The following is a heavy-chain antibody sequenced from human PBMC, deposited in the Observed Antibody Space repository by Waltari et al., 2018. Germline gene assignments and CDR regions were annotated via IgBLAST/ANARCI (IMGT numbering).Heavy chain of an antibody. V-gene: IGHV1-2*06. CDR1: GYPVPGDY. D-gene: IGHD1-7*01. CDR3: ARAPLVTGTIDC. J-gene: IGHJ4*02. Sequence: QVQLLHSGAEVEKPGASVQVSCKASGYPVPGDYMHWVRQAPGQGLEWMGRINLNSGGTDYAQKFQGRVTLTRDRSISTAYMDLSSLRSDDTAVYYCARAPLVTGTIDCWGQGTLVTVSS. CDR2: INLNSGGT.